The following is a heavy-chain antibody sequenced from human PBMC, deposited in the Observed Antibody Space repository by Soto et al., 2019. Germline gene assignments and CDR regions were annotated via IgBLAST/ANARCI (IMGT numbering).Heavy chain of an antibody. V-gene: IGHV1-69*01. J-gene: IGHJ5*02. D-gene: IGHD6-6*01. CDR3: AGELGAARPGWFDP. CDR1: GGTFSSYA. Sequence: QVQLVQSGAEVKKPGSSVKVSCKASGGTFSSYAISWVRQAPGQGLEWMGGIIPIFGTADYAQKFQGRVTITAAEPTSTAYRELSSLRSEDTAVYYCAGELGAARPGWFDPWGQGTLVTVSS. CDR2: IIPIFGTA.